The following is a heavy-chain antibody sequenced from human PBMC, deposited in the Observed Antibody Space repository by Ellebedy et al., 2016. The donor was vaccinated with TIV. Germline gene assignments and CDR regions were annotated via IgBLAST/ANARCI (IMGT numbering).Heavy chain of an antibody. CDR2: IHYSGST. CDR3: ATYSIGWYFDP. Sequence: MPGGSLRLSCTVSGGSISSYYWSWIRQSPGKGLEWIGYIHYSGSTTYNPSLKSRVTISADTSKNQFSLKLSSVTAADTAVYYCATYSIGWYFDPWGQGTLVTVSS. CDR1: GGSISSYY. V-gene: IGHV4-59*01. J-gene: IGHJ5*02. D-gene: IGHD6-19*01.